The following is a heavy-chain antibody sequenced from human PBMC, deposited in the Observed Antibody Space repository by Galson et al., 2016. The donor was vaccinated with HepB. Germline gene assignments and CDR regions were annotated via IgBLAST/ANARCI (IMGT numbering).Heavy chain of an antibody. D-gene: IGHD2-2*01. CDR1: GFTFSTLV. CDR3: ARIPKPLAAAATRFYGMDV. J-gene: IGHJ6*02. V-gene: IGHV3-30*03. Sequence: SLRLSCAASGFTFSTLVMHWVRQAPGKGLEWVGGISYDGSKKYYADSVKGRFNISRDNSRNTLFLQMSSLRPEDTALYYCARIPKPLAAAATRFYGMDVWGQGTAVTVSS. CDR2: ISYDGSKK.